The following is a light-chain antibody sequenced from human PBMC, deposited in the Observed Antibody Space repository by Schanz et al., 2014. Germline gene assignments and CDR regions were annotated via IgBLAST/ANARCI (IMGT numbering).Light chain of an antibody. V-gene: IGLV2-14*01. CDR2: DVS. CDR3: SSHTTDTTWL. Sequence: SALTQPASVSGSPGQSITISCTGTSSDVGGYNYVSWYQQHPGKAPKLMIYDVSKRPSGVPDRFSASKSGNTASLTISGLQAEDEDDYYCSSHTTDTTWLFGGGTKLTVL. CDR1: SSDVGGYNY. J-gene: IGLJ3*02.